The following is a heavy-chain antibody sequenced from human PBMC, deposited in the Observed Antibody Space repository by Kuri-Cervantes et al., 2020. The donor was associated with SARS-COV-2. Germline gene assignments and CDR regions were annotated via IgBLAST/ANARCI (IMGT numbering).Heavy chain of an antibody. CDR2: IKQDGSEK. J-gene: IGHJ6*02. D-gene: IGHD6-6*01. V-gene: IGHV3-7*01. CDR3: ARDDSSSSRPGYGYGMDV. CDR1: GFTFSSYW. Sequence: GGSLRLSCAASGFTFSSYWMSWVRQAPGKGLEWVANIKQDGSEKYYVDSVKGRFTISRDNAKNSLYLQMNSLRAEDTAVYYCARDDSSSSRPGYGYGMDVWGQGPTVTVSS.